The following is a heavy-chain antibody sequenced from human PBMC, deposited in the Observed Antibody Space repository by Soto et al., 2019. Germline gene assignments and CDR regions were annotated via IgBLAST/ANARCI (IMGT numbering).Heavy chain of an antibody. V-gene: IGHV1-69*13. D-gene: IGHD6-13*01. CDR3: ARAMEQQLVEVLANYYYGMDV. CDR1: GGTFSSYA. CDR2: IIPIFGTA. J-gene: IGHJ6*02. Sequence: ASVKVSCKASGGTFSSYAISWVRQAPGQGLEWMGGIIPIFGTANYAQKFQGRVTITADESTSTAYMELSSLRSEDTAVYYCARAMEQQLVEVLANYYYGMDVWGQGTTVTVSS.